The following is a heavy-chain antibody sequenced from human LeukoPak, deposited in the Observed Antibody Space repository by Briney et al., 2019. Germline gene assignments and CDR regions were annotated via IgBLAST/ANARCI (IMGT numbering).Heavy chain of an antibody. Sequence: ASVKVSCKASGYTFTRYGISWVRQAPGQGLEWMGWIRVDNGDTDNAQKFQGRVTITTDTSSTTIYMELRSLRSDDTAVYYCAGVNLYYNYMDAWGKGTTVTVSS. J-gene: IGHJ6*03. V-gene: IGHV1-18*01. CDR2: IRVDNGDT. CDR3: AGVNLYYNYMDA. CDR1: GYTFTRYG. D-gene: IGHD1-14*01.